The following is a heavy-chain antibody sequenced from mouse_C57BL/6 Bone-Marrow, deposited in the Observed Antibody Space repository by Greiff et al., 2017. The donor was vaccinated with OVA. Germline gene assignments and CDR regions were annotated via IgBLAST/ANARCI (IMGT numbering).Heavy chain of an antibody. D-gene: IGHD1-1*01. Sequence: VMLVESGAELMKPGASVKLSCKATGYTFTGYWIEWVKQRPGHGLEWIGEILPGSGSTNYNEKFKGKATFTADTSSNTAYMQLSSLTTEDSAIYYCARDPHFYYGSSYDYFDYWGQGTTLTVSS. CDR3: ARDPHFYYGSSYDYFDY. CDR1: GYTFTGYW. CDR2: ILPGSGST. J-gene: IGHJ2*01. V-gene: IGHV1-9*01.